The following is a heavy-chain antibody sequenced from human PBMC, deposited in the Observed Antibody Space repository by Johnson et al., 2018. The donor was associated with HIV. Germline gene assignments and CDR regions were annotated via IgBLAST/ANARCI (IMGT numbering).Heavy chain of an antibody. CDR3: AKDLTWRIQLWNDAFDI. J-gene: IGHJ3*02. V-gene: IGHV3-23*04. D-gene: IGHD5-18*01. CDR2: ISGSGGST. CDR1: GFTFSSYA. Sequence: QLVESGGGVVQPGRSLRLSCAASGFTFSSYAMSWVRQAPGKGLEWVSAISGSGGSTYYADSVKGRFTISRDNSKNTLYLQMNSLRAEDTAVYYCAKDLTWRIQLWNDAFDIWGQGTMVTVSS.